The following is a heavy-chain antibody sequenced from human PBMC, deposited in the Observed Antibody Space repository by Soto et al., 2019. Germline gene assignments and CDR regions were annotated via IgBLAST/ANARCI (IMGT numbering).Heavy chain of an antibody. J-gene: IGHJ6*03. CDR2: IIPILGIA. Sequence: QVQLVQSGAEVKKPGSPVKVSCKASGGTFSSYTISWVRQAPGQGLEWMGRIIPILGIANYAQKFQGRVTITADKSTSTAYTELSSLRSEDTAVYYCARDDCSGGSCYDFYYYYYMDVWGKGTTVTVSS. CDR1: GGTFSSYT. D-gene: IGHD2-15*01. CDR3: ARDDCSGGSCYDFYYYYYMDV. V-gene: IGHV1-69*08.